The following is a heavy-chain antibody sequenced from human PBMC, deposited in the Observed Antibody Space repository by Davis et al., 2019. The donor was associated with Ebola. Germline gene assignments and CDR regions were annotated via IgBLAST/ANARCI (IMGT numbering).Heavy chain of an antibody. CDR1: GFTFSSYG. V-gene: IGHV3-48*04. CDR2: ISSSGSTI. J-gene: IGHJ6*02. Sequence: GGSLRLSCAASGFTFSSYGMHWVRQAPGKGLEWVSYISSSGSTIYYADSVKGRFTISRDNAKNSLYLQMNSLRAEDTAVYYCARYLYSSSSGYYYYYYGMDVWGQGTTVTVSS. CDR3: ARYLYSSSSGYYYYYYGMDV. D-gene: IGHD6-6*01.